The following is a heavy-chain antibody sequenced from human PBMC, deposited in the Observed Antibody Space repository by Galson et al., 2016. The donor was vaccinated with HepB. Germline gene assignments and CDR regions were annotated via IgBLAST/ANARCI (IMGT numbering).Heavy chain of an antibody. Sequence: SLRLSCAVSGFTISNYGVNWVRQAPGKGLEWVSSFSSSGNYIYYADSVKGRFTISRDNARNSVSLQMNSLRVEDTAVYFCARDQWFGEFFGWFDPWGQGTQVTVSS. CDR3: ARDQWFGEFFGWFDP. CDR2: FSSSGNYI. J-gene: IGHJ5*02. V-gene: IGHV3-21*01. D-gene: IGHD3-10*01. CDR1: GFTISNYG.